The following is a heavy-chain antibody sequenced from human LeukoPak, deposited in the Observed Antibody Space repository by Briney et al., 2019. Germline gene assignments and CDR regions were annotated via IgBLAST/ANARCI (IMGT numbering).Heavy chain of an antibody. V-gene: IGHV1-18*04. D-gene: IGHD6-19*01. CDR2: ISAYYGNT. J-gene: IGHJ5*02. CDR1: GYTFTGYY. CDR3: ARALQWLVRSRWFDP. Sequence: ASVKVSCKASGYTFTGYYMHWVRQAPGQGLEWMGWISAYYGNTNYAQKLRGRVTMSTDTSTSTAYMELSRLRSDDTAVYYCARALQWLVRSRWFDPWGQGTLVTVSS.